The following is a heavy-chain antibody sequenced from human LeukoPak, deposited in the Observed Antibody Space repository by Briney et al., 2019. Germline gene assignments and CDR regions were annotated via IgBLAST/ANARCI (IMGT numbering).Heavy chain of an antibody. J-gene: IGHJ4*02. CDR2: INPTTGKP. CDR3: AREHCGGNSGGSGY. Sequence: ASVKVSCKASVYTFTSYAMNWVRQAPGQGLEWVGWINPTTGKPTYAQGFTGRFVFSLDPPVSTAYLQISSLKAQDTAVYYCAREHCGGNSGGSGYWGQGTLVTVSS. V-gene: IGHV7-4-1*02. D-gene: IGHD4-23*01. CDR1: VYTFTSYA.